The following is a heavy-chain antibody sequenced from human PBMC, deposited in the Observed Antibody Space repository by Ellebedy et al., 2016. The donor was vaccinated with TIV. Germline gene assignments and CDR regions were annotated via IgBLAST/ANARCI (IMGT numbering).Heavy chain of an antibody. Sequence: AASVKVSCKASGYTFTSSAMIWVLHAPGHALEWLGWIHPNTGNPTYSQGFTGRFVFSLDTSVSTAYLQISSLKAEDTAVYYFARGAAAGFFWYCDLWGRGTLVNVSS. CDR1: GYTFTSSA. CDR3: ARGAAAGFFWYCDL. J-gene: IGHJ2*01. D-gene: IGHD6-13*01. V-gene: IGHV7-4-1*02. CDR2: IHPNTGNP.